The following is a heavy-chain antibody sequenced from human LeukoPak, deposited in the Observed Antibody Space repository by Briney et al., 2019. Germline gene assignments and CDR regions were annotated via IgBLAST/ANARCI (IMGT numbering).Heavy chain of an antibody. Sequence: SGPTLVNPTQTLTLTCTFSGFSLSTSGMRVSWIRQPPGKALEWLARIDWDDDKFYSTSLKTRLTISKDTSKNQVVLTMTNMDPVDTATYYCARTRYCSSTSCNIFGYWGQGTLVTVSS. CDR3: ARTRYCSSTSCNIFGY. V-gene: IGHV2-70*04. J-gene: IGHJ4*02. CDR1: GFSLSTSGMR. D-gene: IGHD2-2*02. CDR2: IDWDDDK.